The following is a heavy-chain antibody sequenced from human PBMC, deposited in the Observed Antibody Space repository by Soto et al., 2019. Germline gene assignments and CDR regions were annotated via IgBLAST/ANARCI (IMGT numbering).Heavy chain of an antibody. J-gene: IGHJ6*02. V-gene: IGHV5-10-1*01. CDR2: IGPSDSYT. CDR3: ARFGYCTNGVCLPQYGMDV. D-gene: IGHD2-8*01. CDR1: GYSFTSYW. Sequence: GESLKISCKGSGYSFTSYWISWVRQMPGKGLEWMGRIGPSDSYTNYSPSFQGHVTISADKSISTAYLQWSSLKASDTAMYYCARFGYCTNGVCLPQYGMDVWGQGTTVTVSS.